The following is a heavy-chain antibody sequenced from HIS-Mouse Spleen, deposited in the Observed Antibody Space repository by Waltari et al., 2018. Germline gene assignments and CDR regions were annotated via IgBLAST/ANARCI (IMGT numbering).Heavy chain of an antibody. D-gene: IGHD6-13*01. CDR2: IYYSGST. CDR1: GGSISSISYY. CDR3: AREIPYSSSWYDWYFDL. Sequence: QLQLQASGPGLVKPSETLSLTCTVSGGSISSISYYSGWIRQPPGKGMAWVGSIYYSGSTYYNPSLKSRVTISVDTAKNQFSLKLSSVTAADTAVYYCAREIPYSSSWYDWYFDLWGRGTLVTVSS. J-gene: IGHJ2*01. V-gene: IGHV4-39*07.